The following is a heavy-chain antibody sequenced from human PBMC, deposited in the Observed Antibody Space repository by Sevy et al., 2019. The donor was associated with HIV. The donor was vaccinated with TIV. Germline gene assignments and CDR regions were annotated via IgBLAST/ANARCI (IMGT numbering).Heavy chain of an antibody. Sequence: GGSLRLSCEASGFTFSNYGMHWVRQAPGKGLEWVALISYDASNKYYGDSINGRFTISRDNSKNTLYLQMTSLRGEDTAVYYCANDPVFGLLIHKGQDSFHIWGQGTMVTVSS. J-gene: IGHJ3*02. CDR2: ISYDASNK. D-gene: IGHD3-3*01. CDR3: ANDPVFGLLIHKGQDSFHI. CDR1: GFTFSNYG. V-gene: IGHV3-30*18.